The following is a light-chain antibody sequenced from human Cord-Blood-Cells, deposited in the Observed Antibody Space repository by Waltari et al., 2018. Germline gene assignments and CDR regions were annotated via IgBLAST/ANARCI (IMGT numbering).Light chain of an antibody. CDR2: QDS. CDR1: KLGDKY. CDR3: QAWDSSTNWV. V-gene: IGLV3-1*01. Sequence: SYELTQPPSVSVSPGQTASITCSGDKLGDKYACWYQQKPGQSPVLVIYQDSKRPSGIPERFSGSNSENTATLTISGTQAMDEADYYCQAWDSSTNWVFGGGTKLTVL. J-gene: IGLJ3*02.